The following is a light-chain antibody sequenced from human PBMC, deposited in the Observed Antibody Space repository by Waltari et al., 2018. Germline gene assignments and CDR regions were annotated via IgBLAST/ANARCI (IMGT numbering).Light chain of an antibody. CDR2: NTN. CDR3: AAWDGSLHGVV. J-gene: IGLJ2*01. Sequence: QPLLTQPPAASATPGQRVTVSCSRSSSTIGANAVNWYQQLPGTAPKLLIYNTNARPSGVPDRFSGSKSGTSASLAISGLQSEDEARYYCAAWDGSLHGVVFGGGTNLAVL. V-gene: IGLV1-44*01. CDR1: SSTIGANA.